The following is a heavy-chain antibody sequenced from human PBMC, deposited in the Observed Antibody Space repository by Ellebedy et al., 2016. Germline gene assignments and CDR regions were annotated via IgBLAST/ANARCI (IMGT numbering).Heavy chain of an antibody. CDR3: ARARGCSSTSCPYYYYYMDV. CDR2: ISYDGSNK. D-gene: IGHD2-2*01. Sequence: GESLKISCAASGFTFSSYAMHWVRQAPGKGLEWVAVISYDGSNKYYADSVKGRFTISRDNSKNTLYLQMNSLRAEDTAVYYCARARGCSSTSCPYYYYYMDVWGKGTTVTVSS. CDR1: GFTFSSYA. V-gene: IGHV3-30-3*01. J-gene: IGHJ6*03.